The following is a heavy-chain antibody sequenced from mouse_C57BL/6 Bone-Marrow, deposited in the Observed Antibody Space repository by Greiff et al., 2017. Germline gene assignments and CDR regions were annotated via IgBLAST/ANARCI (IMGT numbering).Heavy chain of an antibody. CDR3: TRTGAPDY. CDR1: GYTFSDYE. D-gene: IGHD3-2*02. J-gene: IGHJ2*01. Sequence: VQLQQSGAELVRPGPSVTLSCKASGYTFSDYEMHWVKQTPGHGLEWIGAIDPETGGTAYNQKFKGKAILTVDTSSSTAYMELRSLTSEDSAAYYCTRTGAPDYWGQGTTLTVAS. V-gene: IGHV1-15*01. CDR2: IDPETGGT.